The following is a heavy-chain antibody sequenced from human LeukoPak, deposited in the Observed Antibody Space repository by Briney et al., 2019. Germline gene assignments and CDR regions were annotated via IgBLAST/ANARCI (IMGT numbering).Heavy chain of an antibody. CDR2: IYSGGST. D-gene: IGHD6-13*01. V-gene: IGHV3-53*01. CDR1: GFTVSSNY. Sequence: GGSLRLSCAASGFTVSSNYWSWVRQSPGKGLEYVSVIYSGGSTHYADSVKGRFTISRDNSKNTLYLQMNSLRAEDTAVYFCASQPSCSWYGNQHWGQGTLVTVSS. CDR3: ASQPSCSWYGNQH. J-gene: IGHJ1*01.